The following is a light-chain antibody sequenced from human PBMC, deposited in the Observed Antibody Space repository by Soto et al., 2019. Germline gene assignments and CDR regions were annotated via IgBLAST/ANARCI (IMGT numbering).Light chain of an antibody. Sequence: EIVLTQSPGTLSLSPGERATLSCRASQSVSRSDLAWYPQKPGQAPRLLIYGASSRATGIPDRFSGSGSGTDFTLTISRMEPEDFAVYYCQQFSSTPSWTFGQGTKVDIK. CDR1: QSVSRSD. CDR2: GAS. V-gene: IGKV3-20*01. CDR3: QQFSSTPSWT. J-gene: IGKJ1*01.